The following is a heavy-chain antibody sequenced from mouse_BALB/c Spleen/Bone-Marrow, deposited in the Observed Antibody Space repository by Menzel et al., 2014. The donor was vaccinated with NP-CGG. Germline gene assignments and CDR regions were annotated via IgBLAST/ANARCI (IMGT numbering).Heavy chain of an antibody. D-gene: IGHD3-3*01. J-gene: IGHJ1*01. Sequence: VKLVESGGGLVQPGGSLRLSCATSGFTFXDYYMNWVRQPPGMALEWLGFIRNKANGYTTDYSTSVKGRFTISRDNSQNILYLQMNTLRTEDSATYYCARDVGRLFFDVWGAGTTVTVSS. CDR3: ARDVGRLFFDV. CDR1: GFTFXDYY. CDR2: IRNKANGYTT. V-gene: IGHV7-3*02.